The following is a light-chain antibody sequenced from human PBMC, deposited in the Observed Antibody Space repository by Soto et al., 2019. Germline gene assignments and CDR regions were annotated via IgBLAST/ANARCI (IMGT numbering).Light chain of an antibody. J-gene: IGLJ1*01. Sequence: QSALTQPRSVSGSPGQSVTISCTGTSLDIGGYNYVSWYQQHPGKAPKLMIYAVTKRPSGVPDRFSGSKSGNTASLTISGLQTDDEADYYCCSNAVGSTYVFGTGTKLTVL. V-gene: IGLV2-11*01. CDR2: AVT. CDR1: SLDIGGYNY. CDR3: CSNAVGSTYV.